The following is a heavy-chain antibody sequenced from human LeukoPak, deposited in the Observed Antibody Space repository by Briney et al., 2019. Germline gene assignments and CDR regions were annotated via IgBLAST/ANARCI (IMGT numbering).Heavy chain of an antibody. D-gene: IGHD3-9*01. V-gene: IGHV1-2*02. CDR2: FNPNRGGS. Sequence: ASVKVSCKASGYTFTDYYIQWVRQAPGQGLEWMGWFNPNRGGSDYAQKFQGRVTMTGDTSISSGYMELSRLISDDTAVYYCAREKLRYFEKTGFDSWGQGTLVTVSS. J-gene: IGHJ5*01. CDR3: AREKLRYFEKTGFDS. CDR1: GYTFTDYY.